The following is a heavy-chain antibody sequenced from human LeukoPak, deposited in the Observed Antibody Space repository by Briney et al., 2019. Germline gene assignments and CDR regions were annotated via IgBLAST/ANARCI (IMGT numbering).Heavy chain of an antibody. Sequence: SETLSLTCTVSGASVSSGSYYWSWIRQPPGKGLEWIGYIYYSGSTNYNPSLKSRVTISVDTSKNQFSLKLSSVTAADTAVYYCARDSGGYYFDYWGQGTLVTVSS. CDR3: ARDSGGYYFDY. J-gene: IGHJ4*02. CDR1: GASVSSGSYY. D-gene: IGHD3-10*01. V-gene: IGHV4-61*01. CDR2: IYYSGST.